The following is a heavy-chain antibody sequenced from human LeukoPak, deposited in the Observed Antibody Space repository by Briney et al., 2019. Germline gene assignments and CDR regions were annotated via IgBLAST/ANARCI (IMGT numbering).Heavy chain of an antibody. J-gene: IGHJ6*02. CDR1: GGSISSYY. Sequence: PSETLSLTCTVSGGSISSYYWSWIRQPPGKGLEWIGEINHSGSANYNPSLKSRVTISVDTSKNQFSLKLSSVTAADTAVYYCARGSSEGTTKWDVWGQGTTVTVSS. CDR3: ARGSSEGTTKWDV. D-gene: IGHD1-1*01. CDR2: INHSGSA. V-gene: IGHV4-34*01.